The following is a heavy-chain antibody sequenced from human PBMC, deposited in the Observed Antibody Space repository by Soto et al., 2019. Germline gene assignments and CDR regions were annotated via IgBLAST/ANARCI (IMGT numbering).Heavy chain of an antibody. Sequence: RASVKVSCKASGFTFTSSAVQWVRQARGQRLEWIGWIVVGSGNTNYAQKFQERVTITRDMSTSTAYMELSSLRSEDTAVYYCAARTEYYDSSGYPMGFDYWGQGTLVTVSS. D-gene: IGHD3-22*01. CDR2: IVVGSGNT. V-gene: IGHV1-58*01. CDR1: GFTFTSSA. CDR3: AARTEYYDSSGYPMGFDY. J-gene: IGHJ4*02.